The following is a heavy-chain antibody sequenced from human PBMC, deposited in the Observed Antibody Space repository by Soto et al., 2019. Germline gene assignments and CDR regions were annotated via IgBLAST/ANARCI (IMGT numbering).Heavy chain of an antibody. Sequence: PGGSLRLSCAASGFTFNKYWMTRVRQAPGKGLEWVANIQQVGSEKYYVDSVKGRFTISRDNADNSLYLQMNGLRAEDTAVYYCALGRTGLDVRGQGTTVTVSS. CDR2: IQQVGSEK. CDR3: ALGRTGLDV. CDR1: GFTFNKYW. J-gene: IGHJ6*02. V-gene: IGHV3-7*01. D-gene: IGHD7-27*01.